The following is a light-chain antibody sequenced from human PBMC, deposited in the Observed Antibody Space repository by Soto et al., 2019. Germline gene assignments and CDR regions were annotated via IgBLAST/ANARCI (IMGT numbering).Light chain of an antibody. CDR2: EAS. CDR1: QDLKNW. Sequence: AIRMTQSPSSLSASTGDRVTITCRASQDLKNWFVWYQQKPGKAPKLLIYEASTLYLGVPSRFSGSGSGTEFNLTINSLQPEDFGTYYCQQHYVYPRTFGQGTKVDI. V-gene: IGKV1-8*01. J-gene: IGKJ1*01. CDR3: QQHYVYPRT.